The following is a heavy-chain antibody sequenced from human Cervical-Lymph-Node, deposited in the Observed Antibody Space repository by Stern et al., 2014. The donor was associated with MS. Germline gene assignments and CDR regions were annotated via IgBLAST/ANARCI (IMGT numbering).Heavy chain of an antibody. CDR1: GGSISSGGYY. J-gene: IGHJ1*01. CDR3: ARSQVVNLLQH. D-gene: IGHD4-23*01. V-gene: IGHV4-31*03. Sequence: VQLQESGPGLVKPSQTLSLTCTVSGGSISSGGYYWSWLRQHPGQGLEWIGYIYYSGSTYTYPSLKSRFTISVDTSKNQFSLKLSSVTAADTAVYYCARSQVVNLLQHWGQGTLVTVSS. CDR2: IYYSGST.